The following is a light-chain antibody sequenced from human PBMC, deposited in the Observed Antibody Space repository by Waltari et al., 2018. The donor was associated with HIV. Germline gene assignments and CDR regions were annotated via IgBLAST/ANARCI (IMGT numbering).Light chain of an antibody. CDR1: IGDVGAFNY. CDR2: DVT. Sequence: QSALTQPPSASGSPGQSVTISCTGTIGDVGAFNYVSWYQKHPDTAPRLIIFDVTMRPSGVPDRFSGSRSGNTASLTVSGLQADDEAYYCCCSYAGSNTVVFGGGTKLTVL. J-gene: IGLJ2*01. CDR3: CSYAGSNTVV. V-gene: IGLV2-8*01.